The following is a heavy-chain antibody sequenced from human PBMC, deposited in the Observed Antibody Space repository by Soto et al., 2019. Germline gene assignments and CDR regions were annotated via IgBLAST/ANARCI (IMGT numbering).Heavy chain of an antibody. J-gene: IGHJ4*02. V-gene: IGHV4-39*07. CDR1: GGSISSSSYY. CDR3: ARARGAATARDY. D-gene: IGHD6-13*01. Sequence: PSETLSLTCTVSGGSISSSSYYWGWIRQPPGKGLEWIGSIYSSGSTNYNPSLKSRVTISADTSKNQFSLKLSSVTAADTAVYYCARARGAATARDYWGQGTLVTVSS. CDR2: IYSSGST.